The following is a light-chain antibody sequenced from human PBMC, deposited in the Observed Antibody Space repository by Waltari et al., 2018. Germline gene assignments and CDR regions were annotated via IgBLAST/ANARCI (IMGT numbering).Light chain of an antibody. V-gene: IGKV3-20*01. J-gene: IGKJ3*01. CDR3: QQYADPPFT. CDR1: QTVAHTY. CDR2: GAF. Sequence: EIVVTQSPATLSLVPGERATLACRASQTVAHTYLAWFQQRPGKAPRLLIYGAFNRAAGIPHRFSGSGSGADFTLTISRLEPEDFAVYYCQQYADPPFTFGPGTKVDFK.